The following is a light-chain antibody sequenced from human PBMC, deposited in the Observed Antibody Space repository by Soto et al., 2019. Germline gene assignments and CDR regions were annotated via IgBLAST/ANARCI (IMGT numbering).Light chain of an antibody. J-gene: IGLJ1*01. CDR1: SSDVGGYDY. V-gene: IGLV2-14*01. Sequence: QSLLTQPASVSGCPGQSITISCTGTSSDVGGYDYVSWYQQLPGKAPKLLIYDVNNRPSGVSHRFSDSKSGNTASLTISGLQAEDEADYYCSSYTGSSTFVFGTGTKVPVL. CDR2: DVN. CDR3: SSYTGSSTFV.